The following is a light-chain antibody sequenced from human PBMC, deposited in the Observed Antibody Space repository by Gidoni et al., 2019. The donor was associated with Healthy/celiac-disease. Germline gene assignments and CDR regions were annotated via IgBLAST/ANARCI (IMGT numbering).Light chain of an antibody. V-gene: IGKV3-11*01. CDR1: QSVSSY. CDR2: DAS. J-gene: IGKJ5*01. CDR3: QQRSNWPPSIT. Sequence: DIVLTQSPATLSLSPGERDTLSCRASQSVSSYLAWYQQKPGQAPRLLIYDASNRATGIPARFSGSGSGTDFTLTISSLEPEDFAVYYCQQRSNWPPSITFGQGTRLEIK.